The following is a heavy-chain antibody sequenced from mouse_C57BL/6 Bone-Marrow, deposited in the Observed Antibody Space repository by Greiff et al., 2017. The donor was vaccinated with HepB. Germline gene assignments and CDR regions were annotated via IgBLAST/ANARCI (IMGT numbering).Heavy chain of an antibody. D-gene: IGHD3-2*02. V-gene: IGHV5-12*01. J-gene: IGHJ3*01. CDR3: ARGQLRLRSPWFAY. CDR1: GFTFSDYY. CDR2: ISNGGGST. Sequence: EVMLVESGGGLVQPGGSLKLSCAASGFTFSDYYMYWVRQTPEKRLEWVAYISNGGGSTYYPDTVKGRFTISRDNAKNTLYLQMSRLKSEDTAMYYCARGQLRLRSPWFAYWGQGTLVTVSA.